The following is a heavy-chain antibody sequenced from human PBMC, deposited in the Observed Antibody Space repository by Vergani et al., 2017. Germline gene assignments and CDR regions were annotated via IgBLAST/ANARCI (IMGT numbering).Heavy chain of an antibody. V-gene: IGHV4-39*01. CDR1: GGSISSSSYY. Sequence: QLQLQESGPGLVKPSETLSLTCTVSGGSISSSSYYWGWIRQPPGKGLEWIGSIYYSGSTYYNPSLKSRVTISVDTSKNQFSLKLSSVTAADTAVYYCARVKKSSTNRPTRYYYYMDVWGKGTTVTVSS. D-gene: IGHD1-14*01. CDR3: ARVKKSSTNRPTRYYYYMDV. J-gene: IGHJ6*03. CDR2: IYYSGST.